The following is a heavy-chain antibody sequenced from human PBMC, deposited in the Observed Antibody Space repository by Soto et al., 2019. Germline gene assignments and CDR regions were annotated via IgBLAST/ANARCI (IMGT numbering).Heavy chain of an antibody. D-gene: IGHD3-10*01. Sequence: PGGSLRLSCAASGFTFSSYGMHWVRQAPGKGLEWVAVIWYDGSNKYYADSVKGRFTISRDNSKNTLYLQMNSLRAEDTAVYYCARGPSGVYYDGSASYLGYYGKDCWRQATTVTVSS. CDR3: ARGPSGVYYDGSASYLGYYGKDC. CDR1: GFTFSSYG. CDR2: IWYDGSNK. J-gene: IGHJ6*02. V-gene: IGHV3-33*01.